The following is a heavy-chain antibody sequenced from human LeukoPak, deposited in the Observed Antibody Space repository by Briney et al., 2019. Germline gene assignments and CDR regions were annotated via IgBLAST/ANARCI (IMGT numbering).Heavy chain of an antibody. J-gene: IGHJ3*02. Sequence: AASVKVSCKASGYTFTGYYMHWVRQAPGQGLEWMGWINPNSGGTNYAQKFQGRVTMTRDTSISTAYMELSRLRSDDTAVYYCASTPSGSYYVYAFDIWGQGTMVTVSS. CDR2: INPNSGGT. D-gene: IGHD1-26*01. CDR1: GYTFTGYY. CDR3: ASTPSGSYYVYAFDI. V-gene: IGHV1-2*02.